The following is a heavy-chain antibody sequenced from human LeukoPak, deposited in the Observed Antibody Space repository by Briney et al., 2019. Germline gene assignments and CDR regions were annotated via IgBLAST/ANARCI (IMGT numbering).Heavy chain of an antibody. J-gene: IGHJ4*02. CDR3: ALLAVASDFDY. D-gene: IGHD6-19*01. CDR1: GFPFSVYE. Sequence: GGSLRLSCAVSGFPFSVYEMNWVRQAPGKGLEWVSNIGSSGAIRHYADSVKGRFSISRNNAENSLFLQMNSLRVEDTGIYYCALLAVASDFDYWGQGALVTVSS. CDR2: IGSSGAIR. V-gene: IGHV3-48*03.